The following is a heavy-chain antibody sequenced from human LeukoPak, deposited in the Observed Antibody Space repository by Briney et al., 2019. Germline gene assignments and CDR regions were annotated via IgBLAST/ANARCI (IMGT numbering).Heavy chain of an antibody. D-gene: IGHD3-10*01. Sequence: HPGGSLRLSCAASGFTFSDYYMSWIRQAPGKGLEWVANIKQDGSEKYYVDSVKGRFTISRDNAKNSLYLQMNSLRAEDTAVYYCATVWFGESRYWGQGTLVTVSS. J-gene: IGHJ4*02. CDR1: GFTFSDYY. CDR3: ATVWFGESRY. CDR2: IKQDGSEK. V-gene: IGHV3-7*01.